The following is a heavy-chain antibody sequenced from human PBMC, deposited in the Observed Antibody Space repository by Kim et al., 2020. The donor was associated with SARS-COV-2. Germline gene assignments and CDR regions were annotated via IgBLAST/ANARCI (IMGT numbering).Heavy chain of an antibody. D-gene: IGHD3-3*01. J-gene: IGHJ4*02. CDR2: INQYGDI. CDR3: ARRQTVRALEY. Sequence: SETLSLTCALKSGSFSVYYWTWIRQSPGSGLEWIGKINQYGDINYNPSLQNRVTISLDTSKNHFSLQLTFVTAADTAVYYCARRQTVRALEYWGQGTRVTVSS. V-gene: IGHV4-34*01. CDR1: SGSFSVYY.